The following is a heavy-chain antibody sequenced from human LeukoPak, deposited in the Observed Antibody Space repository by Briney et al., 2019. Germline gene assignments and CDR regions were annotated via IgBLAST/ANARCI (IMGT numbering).Heavy chain of an antibody. D-gene: IGHD5-18*01. CDR2: IIPIFGTA. J-gene: IGHJ4*02. V-gene: IGHV1-69*13. CDR3: ARDAAMAHSPFDY. Sequence: GASVKVSCKASGGTFSSYAISWVRQAPGQGLEWMGGIIPIFGTANYAQKFQGRVTITADEPTSTAYMELSSLRSEDTAVYYCARDAAMAHSPFDYWGQGTLVTVSS. CDR1: GGTFSSYA.